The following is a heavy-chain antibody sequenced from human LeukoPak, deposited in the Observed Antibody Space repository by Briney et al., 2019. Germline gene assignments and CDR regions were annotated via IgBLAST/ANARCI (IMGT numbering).Heavy chain of an antibody. Sequence: SETLSLTCTVSGGSISSGSYYWSWIRQPAGKGLEWIGRIYTSGSTNYNPSLKSRVTISVDTSKNQFSLKLSSVTAADTAVYYCASTDILTGSIDYWGQGTLVTVSS. CDR3: ASTDILTGSIDY. J-gene: IGHJ4*02. CDR2: IYTSGST. CDR1: GGSISSGSYY. V-gene: IGHV4-61*02. D-gene: IGHD3-9*01.